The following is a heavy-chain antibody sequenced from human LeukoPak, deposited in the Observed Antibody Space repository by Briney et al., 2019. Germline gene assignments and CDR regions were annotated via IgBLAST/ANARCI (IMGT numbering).Heavy chain of an antibody. Sequence: GGSLRLSCAASGFTFRSYDMSWVRQAPGKGLEWVSAISGNGGRTYYADSVKGRFTISRDNAKNSLYLQMNSLRAEDTAVYYCARERNDNAFDIWGQGTMVTVSS. CDR3: ARERNDNAFDI. CDR1: GFTFRSYD. V-gene: IGHV3-23*01. CDR2: ISGNGGRT. J-gene: IGHJ3*02. D-gene: IGHD1-1*01.